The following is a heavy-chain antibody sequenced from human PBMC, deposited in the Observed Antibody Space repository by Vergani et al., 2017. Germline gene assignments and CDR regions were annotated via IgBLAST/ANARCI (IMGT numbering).Heavy chain of an antibody. Sequence: QVQLVQSGAEVKKPGSSVKVSCKASVGTFSSYAISWVRQAPGQGLEWMGGIIPIFGTANYAQKFQGRVPITADKSTSTAYMELSSLRSEGAAVYYCARVNIVVVVAATSPDYYYYGMDVWGQGTTVTVSS. J-gene: IGHJ6*02. D-gene: IGHD2-15*01. CDR3: ARVNIVVVVAATSPDYYYYGMDV. CDR1: VGTFSSYA. CDR2: IIPIFGTA. V-gene: IGHV1-69*06.